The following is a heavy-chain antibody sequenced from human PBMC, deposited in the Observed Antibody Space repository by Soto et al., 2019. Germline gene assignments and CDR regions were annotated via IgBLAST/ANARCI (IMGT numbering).Heavy chain of an antibody. Sequence: GGSLRLSCAASGFTFNSYAMSWVRQAPGKGLEWVSAISGSGDSTYYADSVKGRFTISRDNSKNTVYLQMNSLRAEDTAVYYCAKGYCISTSCYRSFDIWGQGTMVTVSS. V-gene: IGHV3-23*01. CDR3: AKGYCISTSCYRSFDI. D-gene: IGHD2-2*02. J-gene: IGHJ3*02. CDR1: GFTFNSYA. CDR2: ISGSGDST.